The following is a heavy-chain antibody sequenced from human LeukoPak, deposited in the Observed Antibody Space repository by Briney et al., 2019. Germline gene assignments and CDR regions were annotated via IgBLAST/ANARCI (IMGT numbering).Heavy chain of an antibody. CDR1: GGSISSSGYC. CDR3: ARDGEKKGIAVAGTGY. CDR2: IDYSGNT. V-gene: IGHV4-39*02. Sequence: PSETLSLTCTVSGGSISSSGYCWGWIRQPPGKGLEWIGSIDYSGNTNYNPSLKSRVTIAVDMSKNQFSLKLSSVTAADTAVYYCARDGEKKGIAVAGTGYWGQGTLVTVSS. D-gene: IGHD6-19*01. J-gene: IGHJ4*02.